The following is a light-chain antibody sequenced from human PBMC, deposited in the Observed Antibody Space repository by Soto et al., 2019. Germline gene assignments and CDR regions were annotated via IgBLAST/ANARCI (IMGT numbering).Light chain of an antibody. CDR2: DAS. V-gene: IGKV3-11*01. J-gene: IGKJ1*01. CDR3: QQRTTWSWT. Sequence: DIVLTQSPATLSLSPGESATLSCRASQGVSSYLAWYQQKAGQAPRLLIYDASNRAPGIPDRLSGSGSGTDFTLTISSLEPEHVAVYYCQQRTTWSWTFGQGTNVEIK. CDR1: QGVSSY.